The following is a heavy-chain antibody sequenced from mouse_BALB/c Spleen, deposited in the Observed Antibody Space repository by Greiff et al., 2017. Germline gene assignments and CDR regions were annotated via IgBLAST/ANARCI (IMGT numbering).Heavy chain of an antibody. CDR2: ISDGGSYT. CDR1: GFTFRDYY. J-gene: IGHJ4*01. D-gene: IGHD2-10*01. Sequence: EVQVVESGGGLVKPGGSLKLSCAASGFTFRDYYMYWVRQTPEKRLEWVATISDGGSYTYYPDSVKGRFTISRDNAKNNLYLQMSSLKSEDTAMYYCARAYYLYAMDYWGQGTSVTVSS. V-gene: IGHV5-4*02. CDR3: ARAYYLYAMDY.